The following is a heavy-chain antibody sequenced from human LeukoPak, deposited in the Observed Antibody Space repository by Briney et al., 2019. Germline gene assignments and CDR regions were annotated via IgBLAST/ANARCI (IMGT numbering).Heavy chain of an antibody. CDR2: IYYSGST. V-gene: IGHV4-59*01. CDR1: GGSISSYY. D-gene: IGHD3-22*01. CDR3: ARSHYDSSGYYGFYYYYYMDV. J-gene: IGHJ6*03. Sequence: SETLSLTCTVSGGSISSYYWSWIRQPPGRGLEWIGYIYYSGSTNYNRSLKSRVTISVDTSKNQFSLKLSSVTAADTAVNYCARSHYDSSGYYGFYYYYYMDVWGKGTTVTVSS.